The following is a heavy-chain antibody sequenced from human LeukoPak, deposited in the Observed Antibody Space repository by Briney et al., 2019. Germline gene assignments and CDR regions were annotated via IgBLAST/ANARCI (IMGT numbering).Heavy chain of an antibody. CDR1: GFTFSSYG. J-gene: IGHJ4*02. CDR2: IWYDGSNK. Sequence: GRSLRLSCAASGFTFSSYGMHWVRQAPGKGLEWVTVIWYDGSNKYYADSVKGRFTISRDNSKNTLYLQMNSLRAEDTAVYYCAKAGLNFWVQLAFYFDYWGQGTLVTVSS. V-gene: IGHV3-33*06. CDR3: AKAGLNFWVQLAFYFDY. D-gene: IGHD5-18*01.